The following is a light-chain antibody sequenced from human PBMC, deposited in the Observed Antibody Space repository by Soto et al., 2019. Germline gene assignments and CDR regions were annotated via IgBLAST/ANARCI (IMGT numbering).Light chain of an antibody. CDR3: CSYAGRYTYV. Sequence: QSVLTQPLSVSGSAGQSVTISCTGTSSDVGGYNYVSWYQQHPGKAPKLMVYDVSKRPSGVPDRFSGSKSGNTASLTISGLQAEDEADYYCCSYAGRYTYVFGTGTKVTVL. J-gene: IGLJ1*01. CDR1: SSDVGGYNY. CDR2: DVS. V-gene: IGLV2-11*01.